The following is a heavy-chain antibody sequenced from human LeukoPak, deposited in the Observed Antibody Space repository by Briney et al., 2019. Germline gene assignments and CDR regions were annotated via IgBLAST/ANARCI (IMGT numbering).Heavy chain of an antibody. J-gene: IGHJ6*02. CDR1: GFTFSSYA. V-gene: IGHV3-23*01. CDR3: ARRTYYDILTGYYARYYYYGMDV. D-gene: IGHD3-9*01. Sequence: GGSLRLSCAASGFTFSSYAMSWVRQAPGKGLEWVSAISGSGGSTYYADSVKGRFPISRDNSKNTLYLQMNSLRAEDTAVYYCARRTYYDILTGYYARYYYYGMDVWGQGTTVTVSS. CDR2: ISGSGGST.